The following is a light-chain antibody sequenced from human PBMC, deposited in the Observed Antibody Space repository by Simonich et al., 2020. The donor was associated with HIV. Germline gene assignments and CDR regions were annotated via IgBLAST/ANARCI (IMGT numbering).Light chain of an antibody. CDR3: QQYYSTPWT. CDR1: QGLSNS. V-gene: IGKV1-NL1*01. CDR2: AAS. Sequence: DIQMTQSPSSLSASVGDRVTITCRATQGLSNSLAWYQQKPGKAPNLLLYAASRLESGVXARFSGSXXGTDYTLTXSSLQPEDFATYYCQQYYSTPWTFGQGTKVDI. J-gene: IGKJ1*01.